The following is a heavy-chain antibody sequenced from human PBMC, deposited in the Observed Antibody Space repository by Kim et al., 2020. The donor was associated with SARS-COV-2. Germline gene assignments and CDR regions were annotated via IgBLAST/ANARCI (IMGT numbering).Heavy chain of an antibody. Sequence: GGSLRLSCAASGFTFSTYTMNWVRQAPGKGLEWVSSISGSSTYIFDADSVKGRFTISRDNAKNSLYLQMNSLRAEDTGVYFCAREDSMSTWSGGHGMDVWGQGTTVIVSS. D-gene: IGHD2-2*01. CDR2: ISGSSTYI. CDR1: GFTFSTYT. CDR3: AREDSMSTWSGGHGMDV. V-gene: IGHV3-21*01. J-gene: IGHJ6*02.